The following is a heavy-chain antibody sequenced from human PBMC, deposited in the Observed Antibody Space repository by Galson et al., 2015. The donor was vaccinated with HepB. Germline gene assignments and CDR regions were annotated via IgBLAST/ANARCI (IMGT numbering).Heavy chain of an antibody. CDR1: GFTFSSNW. D-gene: IGHD7-27*01. V-gene: IGHV3-74*01. CDR2: IHSDVSTT. J-gene: IGHJ5*02. Sequence: SLRLSCAASGFTFSSNWMQWVRQAPGKGLEWVSRIHSDVSTTSYTDSVKGRFTISRDNAKNTLYLQMNSLRAEDTAVYYCGNWGSSWGQGTLVTVSS. CDR3: GNWGSS.